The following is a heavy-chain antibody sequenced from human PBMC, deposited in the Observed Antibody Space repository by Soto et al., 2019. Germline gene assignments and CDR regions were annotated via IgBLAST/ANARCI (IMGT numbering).Heavy chain of an antibody. Sequence: EVQLVESGGGLVQPGGSLRLSCAASGFSFSDHYMDWVRQAPGKGLEWVGRTRNKANSYSTEYAASVKGRFTISRDDSENSLYLQMNSLKTEDTAVYYCARGGIVGATGYFDYWGQGTLVTVSS. CDR1: GFSFSDHY. D-gene: IGHD1-26*01. J-gene: IGHJ4*02. V-gene: IGHV3-72*01. CDR2: TRNKANSYST. CDR3: ARGGIVGATGYFDY.